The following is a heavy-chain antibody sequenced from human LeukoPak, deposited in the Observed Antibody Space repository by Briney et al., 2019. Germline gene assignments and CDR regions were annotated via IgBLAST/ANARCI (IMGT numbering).Heavy chain of an antibody. CDR3: AGDRYGDGFAHFDY. D-gene: IGHD5-24*01. Sequence: GASVKVSCESSGYTFTAYAVHWVRQAPGQGLEWMGWITPSDGANYAQKFQGRVTMTRDTSMSTAYMDLNRLTSDDTAVYFCAGDRYGDGFAHFDYWGQGTLVTVSS. V-gene: IGHV1-2*02. CDR2: ITPSDGA. J-gene: IGHJ4*02. CDR1: GYTFTAYA.